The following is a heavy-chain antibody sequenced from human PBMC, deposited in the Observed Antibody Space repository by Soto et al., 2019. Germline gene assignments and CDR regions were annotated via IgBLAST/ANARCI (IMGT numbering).Heavy chain of an antibody. CDR2: INHSGST. CDR1: GGSFSGYY. V-gene: IGHV4-34*01. D-gene: IGHD3-10*01. J-gene: IGHJ4*02. Sequence: QVQLQQWGAGLLKPSETLSLTCAVYGGSFSGYYWSWIRQPPGKGLEWIGEINHSGSTNYNPSLKIRVTISVDTSKNQFSLMLSSVTAADTAVYYCARGHMVRGVMYWGQGTLVTVSS. CDR3: ARGHMVRGVMY.